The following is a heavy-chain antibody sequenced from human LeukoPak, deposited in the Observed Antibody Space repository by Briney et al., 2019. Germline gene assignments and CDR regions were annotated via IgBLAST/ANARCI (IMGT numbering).Heavy chain of an antibody. V-gene: IGHV3-23*01. Sequence: GRSLRLSCAASGFTFSSYAMSWVRQAPGKGLEWVSAISGSGGSTYYADSVKGRFTISRDNSKNTLYLQMNSLRAEDTAVYYCAKDWLGIAAQGVDYWGQGTLVTVSS. CDR1: GFTFSSYA. D-gene: IGHD6-13*01. CDR3: AKDWLGIAAQGVDY. J-gene: IGHJ4*02. CDR2: ISGSGGST.